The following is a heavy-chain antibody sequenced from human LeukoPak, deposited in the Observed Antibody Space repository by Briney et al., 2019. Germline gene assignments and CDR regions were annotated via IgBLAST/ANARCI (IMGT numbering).Heavy chain of an antibody. J-gene: IGHJ4*02. D-gene: IGHD6-19*01. V-gene: IGHV3-23*01. CDR2: ISGSGGST. CDR3: AKDRRSSGWFN. Sequence: GGSLRLSCAASGFTFSSYAMSWVRQAPGKGLEWVSAISGSGGSTYYADSVKGRFTISRDNPKNTLYLQMNSLRAEDTAVYYCAKDRRSSGWFNWGQGTLVTVSS. CDR1: GFTFSSYA.